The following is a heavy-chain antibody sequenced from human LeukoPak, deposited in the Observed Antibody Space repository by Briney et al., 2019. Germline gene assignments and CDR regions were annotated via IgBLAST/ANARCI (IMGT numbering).Heavy chain of an antibody. CDR1: GFTFSSYS. V-gene: IGHV3-21*01. J-gene: IGHJ3*02. Sequence: GGSLRLSCAASGFTFSSYSMSWVRQAPGKGLEWVSSISSSSSYIYYADSVKGRFTISRDNAKNSLYLQMNSLRAEDTAVYYCARETRFSRDAFDIWGQGTMVTVSS. D-gene: IGHD3-3*01. CDR2: ISSSSSYI. CDR3: ARETRFSRDAFDI.